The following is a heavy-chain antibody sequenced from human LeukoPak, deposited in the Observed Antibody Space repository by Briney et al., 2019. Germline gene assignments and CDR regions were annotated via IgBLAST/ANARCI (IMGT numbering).Heavy chain of an antibody. CDR1: GYPFTSYD. D-gene: IGHD2-15*01. CDR2: MNPNSGDR. J-gene: IGHJ6*03. V-gene: IGHV1-8*01. CDR3: ARGPSAYCSGGSCEYYYYYMEV. Sequence: ASVKVSCKASGYPFTSYDINRVRQATGQGLEWMGGMNPNSGDRGHAQKFHGRVTMTRNTSRRTAYMELSSQRSEDTAVYYCARGPSAYCSGGSCEYYYYYMEVWGKGTTVTISS.